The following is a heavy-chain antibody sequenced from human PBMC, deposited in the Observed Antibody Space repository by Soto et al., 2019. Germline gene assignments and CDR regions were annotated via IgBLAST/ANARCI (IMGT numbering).Heavy chain of an antibody. CDR1: GCAISSYY. CDR3: ASRGDPAGYYSGMDV. V-gene: IGHV4-4*07. Sequence: XETLALSCTVLGCAISSYYWSWIRQPAGKGLEWIGRIYTSGSTNYNPSLKSRVTMSVDTSKNQFSLKLSSVTAADTAVYYCASRGDPAGYYSGMDVWGQGTTVTVSS. J-gene: IGHJ6*02. D-gene: IGHD3-16*01. CDR2: IYTSGST.